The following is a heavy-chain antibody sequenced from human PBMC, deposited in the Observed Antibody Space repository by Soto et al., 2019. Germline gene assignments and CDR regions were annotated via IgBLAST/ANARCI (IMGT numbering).Heavy chain of an antibody. CDR1: GFTFSSCA. J-gene: IGHJ4*02. Sequence: EVQLLESGGGLVQPGGSLRLSCAASGFTFSSCAMSWVRQAAAKGLEWVSSISGSGDNTYYANSVKGRFTISRDNSKNXXYLQMNSLRAEDTAIYYGAKSLSPSHHLAQKGLDYWGRGTLVTVSS. V-gene: IGHV3-23*01. CDR3: AKSLSPSHHLAQKGLDY. CDR2: ISGSGDNT.